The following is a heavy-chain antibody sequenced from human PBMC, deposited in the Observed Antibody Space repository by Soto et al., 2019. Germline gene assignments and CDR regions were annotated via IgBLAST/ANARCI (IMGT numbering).Heavy chain of an antibody. D-gene: IGHD2-8*02. CDR2: IYHSGST. CDR1: GGSISSGGYS. V-gene: IGHV4-30-2*01. Sequence: TLSLTCAVSGGSISSGGYSWSWIRQPPGKGLEWIGYIYHSGSTYYNPSLKSRVTISVDRSKNQFSLKLSSVTAADTAVYYCARDKITGLFDYWGQGTLVTVS. CDR3: ARDKITGLFDY. J-gene: IGHJ4*02.